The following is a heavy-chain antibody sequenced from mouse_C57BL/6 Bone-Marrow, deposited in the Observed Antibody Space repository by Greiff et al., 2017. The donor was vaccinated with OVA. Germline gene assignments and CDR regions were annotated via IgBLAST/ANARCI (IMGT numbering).Heavy chain of an antibody. Sequence: EVQVVESGGGLVQPKGSLKLSCAASGFSFNTYAMNWVRQAPGKGLEWVASIRSKSNNYATYYADSVKDRFTISRDDSESMLYLQLNNLKTEDTAVYYCVREGRLPYYFDYWGQGTTLTVSS. V-gene: IGHV10-1*01. CDR3: VREGRLPYYFDY. D-gene: IGHD2-4*01. J-gene: IGHJ2*01. CDR2: IRSKSNNYAT. CDR1: GFSFNTYA.